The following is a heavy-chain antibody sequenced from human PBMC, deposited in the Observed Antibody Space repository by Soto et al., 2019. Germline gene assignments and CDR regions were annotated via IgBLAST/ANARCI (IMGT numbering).Heavy chain of an antibody. CDR2: ISAYNGNT. CDR3: ARVGTSRFGDGMDV. Sequence: QVQLGQSGAEVKKPGASVKVSFKASDYTFTCYGISWVRQAPGQGLEWMGWISAYNGNTNYTQKLQGRVTMTTDTSTSTAYMELRSLRSDDMAVYYCARVGTSRFGDGMDVWGQGTTVTVSS. CDR1: DYTFTCYG. D-gene: IGHD3-10*01. V-gene: IGHV1-18*03. J-gene: IGHJ6*02.